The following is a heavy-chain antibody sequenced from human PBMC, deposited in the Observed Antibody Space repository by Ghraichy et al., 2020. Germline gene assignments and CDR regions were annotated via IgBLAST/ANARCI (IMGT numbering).Heavy chain of an antibody. CDR2: INGYNGNT. Sequence: ASVKVSCKASGYTFTNYGINWMRQAPGQGPEWMGWINGYNGNTKTARKFQDRVTMTTDTSTSTAYMDLRSLRFDDTAMYYCARQSRRVGIAMRPSASDIWGQGTMITVSA. D-gene: IGHD2-21*01. J-gene: IGHJ3*02. CDR1: GYTFTNYG. CDR3: ARQSRRVGIAMRPSASDI. V-gene: IGHV1-18*04.